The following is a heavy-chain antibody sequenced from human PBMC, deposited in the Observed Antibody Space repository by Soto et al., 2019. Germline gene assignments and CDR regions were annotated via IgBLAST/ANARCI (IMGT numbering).Heavy chain of an antibody. D-gene: IGHD3-10*01. V-gene: IGHV3-33*01. Sequence: GGSVRLSCAASGFTFSSYGMHWVRQAPGKGLEWVAVTWSDESNKDYADSVKGRFTISRDNSRKTLYLEMNSLRAEDSALYYCARDYYGSGNYPYFDYWGQGTLVTVSS. CDR3: ARDYYGSGNYPYFDY. J-gene: IGHJ4*02. CDR1: GFTFSSYG. CDR2: TWSDESNK.